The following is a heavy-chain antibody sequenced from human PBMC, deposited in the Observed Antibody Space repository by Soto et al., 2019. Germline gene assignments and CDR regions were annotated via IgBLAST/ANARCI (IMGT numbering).Heavy chain of an antibody. V-gene: IGHV4-59*01. CDR1: GGSISSYY. J-gene: IGHJ2*01. Sequence: QVQLQESGPGLVKPSETLSLTCTVSGGSISSYYWSWIRQPPGKGLEWIGYIYYSGSTNYNPSLKSRVTISVDTSKNQFSLKLSSVTAADTAVYYCARDRPNYDILTGYSRYWYFDLWGRGTLVTVSS. CDR3: ARDRPNYDILTGYSRYWYFDL. D-gene: IGHD3-9*01. CDR2: IYYSGST.